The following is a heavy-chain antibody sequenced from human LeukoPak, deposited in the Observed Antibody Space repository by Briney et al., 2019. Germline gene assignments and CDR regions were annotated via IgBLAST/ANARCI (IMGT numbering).Heavy chain of an antibody. V-gene: IGHV4-34*01. J-gene: IGHJ6*03. D-gene: IGHD2-2*01. CDR2: INHSGST. CDR3: ASIVVVPATSGYMDV. CDR1: GGSFSGYY. Sequence: PAETLSLTCAVYGGSFSGYYWSWIRQPPGKGLEWIGEINHSGSTNYNPSLKSRVTISVDTSKNQFSLKLSSVTAADTAVYYCASIVVVPATSGYMDVWGKGTTFTVSS.